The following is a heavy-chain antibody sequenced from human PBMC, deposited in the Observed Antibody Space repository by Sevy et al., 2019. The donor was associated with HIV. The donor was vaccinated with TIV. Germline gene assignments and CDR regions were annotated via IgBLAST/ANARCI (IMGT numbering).Heavy chain of an antibody. V-gene: IGHV3-30-3*01. Sequence: GGSLRLSCAASGFTFSRYAMHWVRQAPGKGLEWLAVISYDGSTKYYTDSVKGRFTISRDNSKNTLYLQMNSLKVDDTAVYYCARVKGAYSFGYYVMDVWGQGTTVTVSS. J-gene: IGHJ6*02. CDR2: ISYDGSTK. CDR3: ARVKGAYSFGYYVMDV. CDR1: GFTFSRYA. D-gene: IGHD5-18*01.